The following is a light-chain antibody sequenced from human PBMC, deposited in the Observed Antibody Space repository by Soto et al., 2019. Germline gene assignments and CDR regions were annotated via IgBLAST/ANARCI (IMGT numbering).Light chain of an antibody. CDR2: KAS. V-gene: IGKV1-5*03. CDR3: QQYNSYSWT. J-gene: IGKJ1*01. CDR1: QSISSW. Sequence: DIQMTQSPSTLSASVGDRVTITCRASQSISSWLAWYQQKPGKAPNLLIYKASTLESGVPSRFSGSGSGTEFTLTISSLQPDDFATYYCQQYNSYSWTFGQGTKVAIK.